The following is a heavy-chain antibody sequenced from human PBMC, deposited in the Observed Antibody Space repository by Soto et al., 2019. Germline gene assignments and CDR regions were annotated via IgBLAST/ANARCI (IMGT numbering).Heavy chain of an antibody. D-gene: IGHD2-21*01. CDR1: GRXLXXXX. V-gene: IGHV4-34*01. CDR2: INHLGSI. Sequence: QVQLQQWGAGLLKPSETLSLTCVVSGRXLXXXXXXXXXXXXGXXLXWIGEINHLGSINYNPSLKSRVTMSVDTSKNQFSLTLNSVTAADTATYYCARGGISHWAYFYYMDVWDRGTTVTVSS. J-gene: IGHJ6*03. CDR3: ARGGISHWAYFYYMDV.